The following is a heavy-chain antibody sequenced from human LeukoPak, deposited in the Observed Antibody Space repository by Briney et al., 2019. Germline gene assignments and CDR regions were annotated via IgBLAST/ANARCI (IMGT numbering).Heavy chain of an antibody. CDR3: ARDRGERGSSWSLPAHGFDI. J-gene: IGHJ3*02. D-gene: IGHD6-13*01. CDR2: IVPILGTT. Sequence: GSSVKVSCKASGGTFSSYAINWVRQAPGQGLEWMGRIVPILGTTNYAQKFQGRVTITTDESTSTAYMSLRSLRSEDTAVYYCARDRGERGSSWSLPAHGFDIWGQGTMVTVSS. CDR1: GGTFSSYA. V-gene: IGHV1-69*11.